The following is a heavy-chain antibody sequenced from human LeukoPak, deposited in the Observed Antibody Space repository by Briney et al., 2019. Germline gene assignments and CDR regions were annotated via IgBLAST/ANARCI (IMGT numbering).Heavy chain of an antibody. CDR2: IYHSGST. V-gene: IGHV4-38-2*01. Sequence: SETLSLTCAVSGYSISSGYYWGWIRQPPGKGLEWIGSIYHSGSTYYNPSLKSRVTISVDTSKNQFSLKLSSVTAADTAVYYCARQVESDFWSGYYNKWFDPWGQGTLVTVSS. J-gene: IGHJ5*02. CDR3: ARQVESDFWSGYYNKWFDP. CDR1: GYSISSGYY. D-gene: IGHD3-3*01.